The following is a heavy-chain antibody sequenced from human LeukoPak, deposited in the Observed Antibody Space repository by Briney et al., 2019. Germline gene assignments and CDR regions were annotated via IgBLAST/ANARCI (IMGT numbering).Heavy chain of an antibody. D-gene: IGHD1-26*01. CDR2: ISAYNGNT. CDR3: ARDVMEEVSGSYDRFDH. V-gene: IGHV1-18*01. J-gene: IGHJ4*02. CDR1: GYTFTSYG. Sequence: GASVKVSCKASGYTFTSYGISWVRQAPGQGLEWMGWISAYNGNTNYAQKLQGRVTMTTDTSTSTAYMELRSLRSDDTAVYYCARDVMEEVSGSYDRFDHWGQGTLVTVSS.